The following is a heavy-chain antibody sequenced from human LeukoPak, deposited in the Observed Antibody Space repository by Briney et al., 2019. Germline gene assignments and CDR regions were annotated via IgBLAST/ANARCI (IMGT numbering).Heavy chain of an antibody. CDR1: GFTFSSYS. J-gene: IGHJ4*02. D-gene: IGHD2-15*01. CDR2: ISSTSTYI. Sequence: PGGSLRLSCAASGFTFSSYSMTWVRQAPGKGLEWVSSISSTSTYIYYADSVKGRFTISRDNAKNSLYLQMNSLRDEDTAAYYCARDGIGDIVAVVAALWGQGTLVTVSS. V-gene: IGHV3-21*01. CDR3: ARDGIGDIVAVVAAL.